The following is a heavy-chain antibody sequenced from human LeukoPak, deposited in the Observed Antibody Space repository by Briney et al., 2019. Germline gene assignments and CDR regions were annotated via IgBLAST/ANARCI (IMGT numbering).Heavy chain of an antibody. J-gene: IGHJ4*02. CDR3: ARADVLRYFDWLDSGYYFDY. V-gene: IGHV4-59*01. CDR1: GGSISSYY. D-gene: IGHD3-9*01. Sequence: PSETLSLTCTVSGGSISSYYWSWIRQPPGKGLEGMGYIYYSGSTNYNTSLKSRVTISVDTSKNQFSLKLSSVTAADTAVYYCARADVLRYFDWLDSGYYFDYWGQGTLVTVSS. CDR2: IYYSGST.